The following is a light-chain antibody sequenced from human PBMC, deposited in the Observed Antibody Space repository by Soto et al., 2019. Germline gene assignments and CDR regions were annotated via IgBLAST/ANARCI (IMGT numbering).Light chain of an antibody. V-gene: IGKV1-33*01. Sequence: DILMTQSPSSLSASVGDRVTITCQASQDIKNYLNWYQQKPGKAPKLLIYGASNLETGVSSRFSGSGSGTDFTFTISSLQPEDIATYYCQQWDNVPLTFGGGARVEI. CDR2: GAS. CDR3: QQWDNVPLT. J-gene: IGKJ4*01. CDR1: QDIKNY.